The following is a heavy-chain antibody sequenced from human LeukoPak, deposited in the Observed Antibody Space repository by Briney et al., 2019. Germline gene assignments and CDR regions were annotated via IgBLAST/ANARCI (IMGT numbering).Heavy chain of an antibody. Sequence: PGGSLRLSCAASGFTFSSYSMYWVRQAPGKGLEWVSSISSSSSYIYYADSVKGRFTISRDNAKNSLYLQMNSLRAEDTAVYYCASGLWSGDDAFDIWGQGTMVTVSS. D-gene: IGHD3-3*01. CDR1: GFTFSSYS. CDR3: ASGLWSGDDAFDI. CDR2: ISSSSSYI. V-gene: IGHV3-21*01. J-gene: IGHJ3*02.